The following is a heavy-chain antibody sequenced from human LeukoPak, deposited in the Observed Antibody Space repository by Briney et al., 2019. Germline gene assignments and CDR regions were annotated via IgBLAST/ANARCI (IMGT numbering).Heavy chain of an antibody. J-gene: IGHJ4*02. V-gene: IGHV4-34*01. CDR1: GGSFSGYY. CDR2: INHSGST. CDR3: ARDRYGLPFDY. D-gene: IGHD3-10*01. Sequence: SETLSLTCAVYGGSFSGYYWSWIRQPPGKGLEWIGEINHSGSTNYNPSLKSRVTISVDMSKNQFSLKLSSVTAADTAVYYCARDRYGLPFDYWGQGTLVTVSS.